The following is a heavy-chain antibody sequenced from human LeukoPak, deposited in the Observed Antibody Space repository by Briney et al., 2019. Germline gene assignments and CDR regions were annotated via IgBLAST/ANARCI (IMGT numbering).Heavy chain of an antibody. CDR1: GGSITSRY. V-gene: IGHV4-59*11. Sequence: SETLSLTCTVSGGSITSRYWSWIRQPPGKGLEWIGYIYDSGSTNYNPSLKSRVSISGDTSKNQFSMNLSSVTAADTAVYYCERGGWNYGEDFDYWGQGALVTVSS. CDR3: ERGGWNYGEDFDY. D-gene: IGHD1-7*01. CDR2: IYDSGST. J-gene: IGHJ4*02.